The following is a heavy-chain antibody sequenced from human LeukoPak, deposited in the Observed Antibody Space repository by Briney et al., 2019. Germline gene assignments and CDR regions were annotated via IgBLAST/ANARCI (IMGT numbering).Heavy chain of an antibody. CDR1: GFTFSSYG. D-gene: IGHD3-22*01. CDR2: IRYDGSNK. CDR3: AKDHYYDSSGFLDY. V-gene: IGHV3-30*02. Sequence: GGSLRLSCAASGFTFSSYGMHWVRQAPGKGLEWVAFIRYDGSNKYYADSVKGRFTISRDNSKNTLYLQMNSLRAEDTAVYCCAKDHYYDSSGFLDYWGQGTLVTVSS. J-gene: IGHJ4*02.